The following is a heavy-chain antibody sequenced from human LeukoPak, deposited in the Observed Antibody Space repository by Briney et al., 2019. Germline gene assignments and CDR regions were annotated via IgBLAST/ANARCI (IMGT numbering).Heavy chain of an antibody. V-gene: IGHV4-34*01. CDR3: ARGSAARPYDY. D-gene: IGHD6-6*01. J-gene: IGHJ4*02. Sequence: SETLSLTCAVYGGSFSGYYWSWIRQPPGKGLEWIGEINHSGSTNYNPSLKSRVTISVDTSKNQFPLKLSSVTAADTAVYYCARGSAARPYDYWGQGTLVTVS. CDR2: INHSGST. CDR1: GGSFSGYY.